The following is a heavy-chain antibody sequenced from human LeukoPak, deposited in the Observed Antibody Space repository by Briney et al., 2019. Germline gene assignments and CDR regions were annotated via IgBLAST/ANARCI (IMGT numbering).Heavy chain of an antibody. CDR1: GFTFSSYG. CDR2: IWYDGSNK. V-gene: IGHV3-33*01. Sequence: GRSLRLSCAASGFTFSSYGMHWVRQAPGKGLEWVAVIWYDGSNKYYADSVKGRFTISRDNSKNTLYLQMNSLRAEDTAVYYCASNILTGYDAFDIWGQGTMVTVSS. CDR3: ASNILTGYDAFDI. D-gene: IGHD3-9*01. J-gene: IGHJ3*02.